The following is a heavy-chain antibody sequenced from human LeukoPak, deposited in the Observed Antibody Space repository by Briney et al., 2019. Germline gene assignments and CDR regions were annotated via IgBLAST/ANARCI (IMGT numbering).Heavy chain of an antibody. D-gene: IGHD1-26*01. CDR2: IDEDGRIT. J-gene: IGHJ4*02. Sequence: PGGSLRLSCTASGFAFETYWMHWVRQVPGKGLVWVSRIDEDGRITNYADSVNGRFSISRDNAKNTLYLQMNSLRDEDTALYYCTRDLGGRSGYWGQGTLVTVSA. V-gene: IGHV3-74*01. CDR1: GFAFETYW. CDR3: TRDLGGRSGY.